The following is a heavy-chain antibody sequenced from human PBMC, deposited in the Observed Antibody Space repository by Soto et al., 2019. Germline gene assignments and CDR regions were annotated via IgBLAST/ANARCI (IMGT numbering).Heavy chain of an antibody. D-gene: IGHD4-17*01. CDR2: IYWDDDK. V-gene: IGHV2-5*02. Sequence: QITLKESGPTLVKPTQTLTLTCTFSGFSLSTSGVGVGWIRQPPGKALEWLALIYWDDDKRYSPSLKSRLTXTXXTSKNQVVLTMTNMDPVDTGTYYCAHRSGDNIIDYWGQGTLVTVSS. CDR1: GFSLSTSGVG. J-gene: IGHJ4*02. CDR3: AHRSGDNIIDY.